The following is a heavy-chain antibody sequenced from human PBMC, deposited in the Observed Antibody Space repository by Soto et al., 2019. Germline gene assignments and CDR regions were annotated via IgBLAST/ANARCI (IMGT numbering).Heavy chain of an antibody. D-gene: IGHD2-15*01. CDR3: ARNLASGRYCSGGSCYGTRYYGMDA. CDR1: GGSFSGYY. Sequence: SETLSLTCAVYGGSFSGYYWSWIRQPPGKGLKWIGEINHSGSTNYNPSLKSRVTISVDTSKNQFSLKLSSVTAADTAVYYCARNLASGRYCSGGSCYGTRYYGMDAWGQGTTVTVSS. J-gene: IGHJ6*02. CDR2: INHSGST. V-gene: IGHV4-34*01.